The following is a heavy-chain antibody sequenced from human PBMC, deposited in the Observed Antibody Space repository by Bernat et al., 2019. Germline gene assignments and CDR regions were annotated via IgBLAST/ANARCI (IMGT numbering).Heavy chain of an antibody. J-gene: IGHJ4*02. Sequence: EAQLVESGGDLVQPGGSLRLSCAASGFTFSSYWMSWVRQAPGMGLEWVANIKQDGSEKHYVDSVKGRFSISRDNAKNSLYLQMNSLRAEDTAVYYCARGTGSSSETASFDYWGQGTLVTVSS. D-gene: IGHD6-6*01. CDR2: IKQDGSEK. V-gene: IGHV3-7*01. CDR1: GFTFSSYW. CDR3: ARGTGSSSETASFDY.